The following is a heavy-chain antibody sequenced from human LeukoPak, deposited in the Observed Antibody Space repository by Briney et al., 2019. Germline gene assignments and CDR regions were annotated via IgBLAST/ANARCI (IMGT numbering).Heavy chain of an antibody. V-gene: IGHV3-30*01. CDR2: ISYDGSNK. D-gene: IGHD3-10*01. CDR1: GFTFSSYA. CDR3: ARALVRGVIPDGADY. Sequence: PGRSLRLSCAASGFTFSSYAMHWVRQAPGKGLEWVAVISYDGSNKYYADSVKGRFTISRDNSKNALYLQMYSLRAEDTAVYYCARALVRGVIPDGADYWGQGTLVTVSS. J-gene: IGHJ4*02.